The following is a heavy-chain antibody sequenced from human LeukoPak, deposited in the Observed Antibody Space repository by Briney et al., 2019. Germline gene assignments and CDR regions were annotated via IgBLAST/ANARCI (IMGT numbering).Heavy chain of an antibody. Sequence: GGSLRLSCAASGFTFSSYAMSWVRQAPGKGLEWVSAISGSGGSTYYADSVKGRFTISRDNSKNTLYLQMNSLRAEDTAVYYCAKERVPDNYYYYYMDVWGKGNTVTVSS. V-gene: IGHV3-23*01. D-gene: IGHD3-10*02. CDR2: ISGSGGST. CDR1: GFTFSSYA. J-gene: IGHJ6*03. CDR3: AKERVPDNYYYYYMDV.